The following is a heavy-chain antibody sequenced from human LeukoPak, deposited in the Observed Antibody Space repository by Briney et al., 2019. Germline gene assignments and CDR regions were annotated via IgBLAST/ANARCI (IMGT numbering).Heavy chain of an antibody. CDR1: GFTFSSYA. CDR3: ASGPLADYYDSSGFDY. J-gene: IGHJ4*02. V-gene: IGHV3-30-3*01. D-gene: IGHD3-22*01. CDR2: ISYDGSNK. Sequence: GESLRLSCAASGFTFSSYAMHWVRQAPGKGLEWVAVISYDGSNKYYADSVKGRFTISRDNSKNTLYLQMNSLRAEDTAVYYCASGPLADYYDSSGFDYWGQGTLVTVTS.